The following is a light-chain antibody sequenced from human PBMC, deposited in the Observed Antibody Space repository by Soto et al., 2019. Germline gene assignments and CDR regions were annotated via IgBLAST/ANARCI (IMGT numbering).Light chain of an antibody. CDR3: STYAGIHNYV. CDR2: EVS. Sequence: QSALTQPPSASGSPGQSVTISCTGTSSDVGGYNYVSWYQQHPGKSPKLMIYEVSKRPSGVPDRFSGSKSGNTSFLTVSGRQAEDADDHYRSTYAGIHNYVFATGTQLAAL. J-gene: IGLJ1*01. CDR1: SSDVGGYNY. V-gene: IGLV2-8*01.